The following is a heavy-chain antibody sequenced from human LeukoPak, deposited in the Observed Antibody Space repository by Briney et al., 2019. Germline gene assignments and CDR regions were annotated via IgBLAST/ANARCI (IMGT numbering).Heavy chain of an antibody. V-gene: IGHV1-69*13. CDR2: IIPIFGTA. CDR1: GGTFSSYA. CDR3: ARGGFTREYYDILTGYPFDY. Sequence: GASVEVSCKASGGTFSSYAISWVRQAPGQGLEWMGGIIPIFGTANYAQKFQGRVTITADESTSTAYMELSSLRSEDTAVYYCARGGFTREYYDILTGYPFDYWGQGTLVTVSS. J-gene: IGHJ4*02. D-gene: IGHD3-9*01.